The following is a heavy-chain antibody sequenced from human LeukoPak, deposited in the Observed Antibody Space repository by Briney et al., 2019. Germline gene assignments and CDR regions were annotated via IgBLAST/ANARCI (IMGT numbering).Heavy chain of an antibody. CDR2: IHPSGTL. V-gene: IGHV4-31*03. D-gene: IGHD3-22*01. J-gene: IGHJ4*02. Sequence: SETLSLTCTVSGASFSSGDQYLNWIRQSPGKGLEWIGSIHPSGTLYNNPSLESRVTISIDTSKNQFSLNLNSVTAADTAVYFCSRGLDSRKLGYWGQGTLVTVSS. CDR1: GASFSSGDQY. CDR3: SRGLDSRKLGY.